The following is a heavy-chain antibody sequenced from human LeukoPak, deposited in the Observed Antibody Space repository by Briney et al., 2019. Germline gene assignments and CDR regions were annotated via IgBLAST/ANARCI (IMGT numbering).Heavy chain of an antibody. Sequence: SETLSLTCTVSGGSISSYYGSWIRQPPGKGLEWIGYIYYSGSTNYNPSLKSRVTISVDTSKNQFSLMLTSVTAADTAGYYCARHSCSGGSCYSGPNWVDPWGQGTLVTVSS. V-gene: IGHV4-59*08. CDR3: ARHSCSGGSCYSGPNWVDP. D-gene: IGHD2-15*01. CDR2: IYYSGST. J-gene: IGHJ5*02. CDR1: GGSISSYY.